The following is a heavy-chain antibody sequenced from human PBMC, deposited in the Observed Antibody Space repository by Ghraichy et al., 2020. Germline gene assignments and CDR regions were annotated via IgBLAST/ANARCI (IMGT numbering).Heavy chain of an antibody. V-gene: IGHV3-33*01. CDR1: GFTFSSYG. CDR3: ARDLGDGYNDFDY. Sequence: GESLNISCAASGFTFSSYGMHWVRQAPGKGLEWVAVIWYDGSNKYYADCVKGRFTISRDNSKNTLYLQMNSLRAEDTAVYYCARDLGDGYNDFDYWGQGTLVTVSS. CDR2: IWYDGSNK. D-gene: IGHD5-24*01. J-gene: IGHJ4*02.